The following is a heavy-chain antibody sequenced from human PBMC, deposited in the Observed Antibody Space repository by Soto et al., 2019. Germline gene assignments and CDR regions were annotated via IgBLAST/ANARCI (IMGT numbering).Heavy chain of an antibody. CDR1: GFTFSSYG. J-gene: IGHJ6*02. V-gene: IGHV3-33*01. Sequence: QVQLVESGGGVVQPGRSLRLSCAASGFTFSSYGMHWVRQAPGKGLEWVAVIWYDGSNKYYADSVKGRFTISRDNSKNTLYLQRNSLRAEDTAVYYCARDGRPYYYGMDVWGQGTTVTVSS. CDR3: ARDGRPYYYGMDV. CDR2: IWYDGSNK.